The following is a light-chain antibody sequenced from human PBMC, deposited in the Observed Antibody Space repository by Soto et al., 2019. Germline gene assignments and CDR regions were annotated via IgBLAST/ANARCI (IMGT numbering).Light chain of an antibody. CDR1: QSVSSSY. Sequence: EIVLTQSPGTLSLSPGERATLSCRASQSVSSSYLAWYQQKPGQAPRLLIYGASSRATGIPDRFSGSGSGIDFTLTISRLEPEDFAVYYCQQYGSYTFGGGTKVEIK. J-gene: IGKJ4*01. CDR3: QQYGSYT. V-gene: IGKV3-20*01. CDR2: GAS.